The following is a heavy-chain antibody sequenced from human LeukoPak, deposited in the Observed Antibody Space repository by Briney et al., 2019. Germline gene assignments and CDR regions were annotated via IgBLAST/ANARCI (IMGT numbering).Heavy chain of an antibody. V-gene: IGHV4-59*01. CDR1: GGSISSYY. CDR3: ASLHVGDYGDYSYFDY. CDR2: IYYSGST. Sequence: SEALSLTCTVSGGSISSYYWSSIRQPPGKGLEWIGYIYYSGSTNYNPSLKSRVTISVDTSKNQFSLKLSSVTAADTAVYYCASLHVGDYGDYSYFDYWGQGTLVTVSS. J-gene: IGHJ4*02. D-gene: IGHD4-17*01.